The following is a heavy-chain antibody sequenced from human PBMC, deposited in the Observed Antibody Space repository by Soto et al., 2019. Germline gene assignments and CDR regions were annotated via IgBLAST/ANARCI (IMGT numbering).Heavy chain of an antibody. CDR2: IYYSGST. CDR1: GGSISSGDYY. J-gene: IGHJ6*02. D-gene: IGHD3-3*01. CDR3: ARVSWDRYDFWSGYYNSRSTKMGFYGMDV. Sequence: SETLSLTCTVSGGSISSGDYYWSWIRQPPGKGLEWIGYIYYSGSTYYNPSLKSRVTISVDTSKNQFSLKLSSVTAADTAVYYCARVSWDRYDFWSGYYNSRSTKMGFYGMDVWGQGTTVTVSS. V-gene: IGHV4-30-4*01.